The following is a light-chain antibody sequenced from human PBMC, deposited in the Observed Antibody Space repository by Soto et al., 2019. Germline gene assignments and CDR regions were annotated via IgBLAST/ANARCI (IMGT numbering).Light chain of an antibody. CDR2: EDN. CDR1: SGAIASNS. Sequence: NFMLTQPHSVSESPGKTVIISCTRSSGAIASNSVQWYQRRPGSAPSTVIYEDNQRPSGVPDRFSGSTDGSSNSASLTISGLQTEDEADYYCQSYDSNTVVFGGGTKLTVL. CDR3: QSYDSNTVV. J-gene: IGLJ2*01. V-gene: IGLV6-57*04.